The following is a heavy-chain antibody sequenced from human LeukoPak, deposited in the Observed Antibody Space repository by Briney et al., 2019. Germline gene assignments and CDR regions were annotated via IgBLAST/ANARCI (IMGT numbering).Heavy chain of an antibody. CDR1: GGTFSSYA. J-gene: IGHJ4*02. CDR3: AREITMVRGASDY. V-gene: IGHV1-69*01. Sequence: ASVKVSCKASGGTFSSYAISWVRQAPGQGLEWMGGIIPIFGTANYAQKFQGRVMITADESTSTAYMELSSLRSEDTAVYYCAREITMVRGASDYWGQGTLVTVSS. D-gene: IGHD3-10*01. CDR2: IIPIFGTA.